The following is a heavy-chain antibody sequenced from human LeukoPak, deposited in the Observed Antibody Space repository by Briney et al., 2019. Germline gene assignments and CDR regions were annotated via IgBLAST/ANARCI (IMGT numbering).Heavy chain of an antibody. D-gene: IGHD2-15*01. CDR1: GFTSSTYW. J-gene: IGHJ3*02. V-gene: IGHV3-74*01. CDR3: ATELRESGASSRNAFDI. CDR2: INSDGSYT. Sequence: GGSLRLSCTASGFTSSTYWMHWVRQAPGKGLVWVSLINSDGSYTDFADSVKGRFTISRDNAQSTLYLQMNSLRVEDTAVYYCATELRESGASSRNAFDIWGQGTVVSVSS.